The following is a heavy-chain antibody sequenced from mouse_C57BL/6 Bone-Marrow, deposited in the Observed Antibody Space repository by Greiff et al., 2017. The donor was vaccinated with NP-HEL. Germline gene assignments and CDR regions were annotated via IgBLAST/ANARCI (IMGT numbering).Heavy chain of an antibody. CDR2: IRNKANGYTT. Sequence: EVKVVESGGGLVQPGGSLSLSCAASGFTFTDYYMSWVRQPPGKALEWLGFIRNKANGYTTEYSASVKGRFTISRDNSQRILYLQMNALRAEDSATYYCARYSNYFDYWGQGTTLTVSS. V-gene: IGHV7-3*01. CDR3: ARYSNYFDY. J-gene: IGHJ2*01. CDR1: GFTFTDYY.